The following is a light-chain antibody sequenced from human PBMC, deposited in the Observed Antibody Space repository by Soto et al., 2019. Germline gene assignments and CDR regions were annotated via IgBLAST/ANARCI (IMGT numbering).Light chain of an antibody. CDR2: GAS. J-gene: IGKJ1*01. V-gene: IGKV3-15*01. CDR1: QSVSSN. CDR3: QQYVTSSPRT. Sequence: EIVMTQSPATPSVSPGERATLSCRASQSVSSNLAWYQQKPGQAPRLLIYGASTRATGIPARFSGSGSGTEFTLTISSLEPEDFAVYYCQQYVTSSPRTFGQGTKVDIK.